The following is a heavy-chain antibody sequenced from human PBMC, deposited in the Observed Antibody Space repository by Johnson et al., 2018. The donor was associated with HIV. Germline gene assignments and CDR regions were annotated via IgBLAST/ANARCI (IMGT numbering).Heavy chain of an antibody. V-gene: IGHV3-23*04. CDR3: ARGVGYYSHDAFDI. Sequence: VQLVESGGGLLQPGGSLGLSCAASGFTFKNYAMNWVRQAPGRGLEWVSGMSGNGGSIGYADSVKGRFTISRDNAKNTLYLQMNSLRAEDTAVYYCARGVGYYSHDAFDIWGQGTMVTVSS. CDR2: MSGNGGSI. D-gene: IGHD2/OR15-2a*01. J-gene: IGHJ3*02. CDR1: GFTFKNYA.